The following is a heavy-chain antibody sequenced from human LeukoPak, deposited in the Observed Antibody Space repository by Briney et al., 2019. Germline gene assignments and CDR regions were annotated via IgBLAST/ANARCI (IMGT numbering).Heavy chain of an antibody. J-gene: IGHJ5*02. CDR3: ARGSSHSYNWFDP. Sequence: PSETLSLTCTVSGASISSYYWTWIRQPAPKGLEWIGRIYTGGSTNYNPSLKSRVTMSVDTSKNQFSLKLTSVTAADTAIYYCARGSSHSYNWFDPWGQGTLVTVSS. V-gene: IGHV4-4*07. CDR2: IYTGGST. D-gene: IGHD2-15*01. CDR1: GASISSYY.